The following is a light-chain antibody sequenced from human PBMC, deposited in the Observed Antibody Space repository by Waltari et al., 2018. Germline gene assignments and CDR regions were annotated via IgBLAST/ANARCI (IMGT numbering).Light chain of an antibody. CDR1: QSVGSK. J-gene: IGKJ1*01. CDR2: GAS. Sequence: EIVMTQSPDTLSVSPGERATLSCRASQSVGSKLAWYQHKPGQAPRPLISGASTRATDVPARFSGSGFGTDFTLTISSLQSEDFAVYYCQQYDNWPPWTFGQGTKVEVK. CDR3: QQYDNWPPWT. V-gene: IGKV3-15*01.